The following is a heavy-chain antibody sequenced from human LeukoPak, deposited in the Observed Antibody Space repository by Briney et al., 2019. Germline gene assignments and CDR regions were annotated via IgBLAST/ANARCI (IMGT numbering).Heavy chain of an antibody. CDR1: GFTFSSYG. J-gene: IGHJ5*02. V-gene: IGHV3-23*01. Sequence: GGSLRLSCAASGFTFSSYGMSWVRQAPGKGLEWVSAISGSGGSTYYADSVKGRFTISRDNSKNTLYLQMNSLRAEDTAVYYCAKDPTMTRENWFDPWGQGTLVTVSS. CDR2: ISGSGGST. D-gene: IGHD3-10*01. CDR3: AKDPTMTRENWFDP.